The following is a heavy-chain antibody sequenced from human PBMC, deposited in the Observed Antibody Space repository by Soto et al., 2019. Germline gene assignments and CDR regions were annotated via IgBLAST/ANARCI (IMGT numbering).Heavy chain of an antibody. CDR2: IYYSGST. CDR1: GGSISSSSYY. D-gene: IGHD5-18*01. J-gene: IGHJ4*02. CDR3: ASQTEGGYSYGYLDY. V-gene: IGHV4-39*01. Sequence: SETLSLTCTVSGGSISSSSYYWGWIRQPPGKGLEWIGSIYYSGSTYYNPSLKSRVTISVDTSKNQFSLKLSSVTAADTAVYYCASQTEGGYSYGYLDYWGQGTLVTVSS.